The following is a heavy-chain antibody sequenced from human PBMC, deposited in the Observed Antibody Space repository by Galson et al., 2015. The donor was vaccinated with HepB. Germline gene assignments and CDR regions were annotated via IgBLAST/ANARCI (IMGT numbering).Heavy chain of an antibody. J-gene: IGHJ4*02. CDR3: ARGGRGGSAGFDY. CDR2: IYYSGST. V-gene: IGHV4-59*01. Sequence: SETLSLTCSVSGGSISSYYWSWIRQPPGKGLEWIGYIYYSGSTNYNPSLKSRVTISVDTSKNQFSLKLISVTAADTAVYFCARGGRGGSAGFDYWGQGALVTVPS. CDR1: GGSISSYY. D-gene: IGHD6-19*01.